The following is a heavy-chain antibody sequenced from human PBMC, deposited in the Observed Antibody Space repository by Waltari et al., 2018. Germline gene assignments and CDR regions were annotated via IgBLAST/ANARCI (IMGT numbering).Heavy chain of an antibody. V-gene: IGHV3-23*04. Sequence: EVQLVESGGGLVQPGGSLRLSCVASGFSFSSYAMNWVRQTPRKGPEWVSVISGRGGFINYADALEGRFTVSRDNSKNTLYLEMNSLRVEDTAVYYCAKSDFDLSTGDAHYGLDVWGTGATVIVSS. J-gene: IGHJ6*04. D-gene: IGHD3-3*01. CDR1: GFSFSSYA. CDR2: ISGRGGFI. CDR3: AKSDFDLSTGDAHYGLDV.